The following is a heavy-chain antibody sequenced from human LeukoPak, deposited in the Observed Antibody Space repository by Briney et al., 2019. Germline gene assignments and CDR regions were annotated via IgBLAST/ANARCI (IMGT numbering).Heavy chain of an antibody. CDR1: GFTFSYYV. CDR2: ISTNGGST. J-gene: IGHJ6*03. D-gene: IGHD6-6*01. V-gene: IGHV3-64*01. CDR3: ARSGSRIAALLRYYMDV. Sequence: GGSLRLSCAASGFTFSYYVMHWVRQAPGKGLEYVSAISTNGGSTYYANSVKGRFTISRDNSKNTLYLQMGSLRAEDMAVYYCARSGSRIAALLRYYMDVWGKGTTATVSS.